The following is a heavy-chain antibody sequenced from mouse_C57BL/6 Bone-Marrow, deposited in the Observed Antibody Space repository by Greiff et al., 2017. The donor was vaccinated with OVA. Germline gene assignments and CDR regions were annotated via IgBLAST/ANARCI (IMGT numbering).Heavy chain of an antibody. CDR2: IDPSDSYT. D-gene: IGHD3-3*01. V-gene: IGHV1-59*01. CDR3: ARWGLASLFAY. CDR1: GYTFTSYW. J-gene: IGHJ3*01. Sequence: VQRQEHVAALLRPWTSVKLSCKASGYTFTSYWMHWVKQRPGQGLEWIGVIDPSDSYTNYNQKFKGKATLTVDTSSSTAYMQLSSLTSEDSAVYYCARWGLASLFAYWGQGTLVTVSA.